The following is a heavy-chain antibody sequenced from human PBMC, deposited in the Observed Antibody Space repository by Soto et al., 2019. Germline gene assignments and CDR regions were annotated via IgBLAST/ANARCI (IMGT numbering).Heavy chain of an antibody. J-gene: IGHJ6*02. D-gene: IGHD2-2*01. V-gene: IGHV3-15*07. CDR2: IKSKTDGGTT. Sequence: PGGSLRLSCAASGFTFSNAWMNWVRQAPGKGLEWVGRIKSKTDGGTTDYAAPVKGRFTISRDDSKNTLYLQMNSLKTEDTAVSYCTTGCISTSCYHYYYYGMDVWGQGTTVTVSS. CDR3: TTGCISTSCYHYYYYGMDV. CDR1: GFTFSNAW.